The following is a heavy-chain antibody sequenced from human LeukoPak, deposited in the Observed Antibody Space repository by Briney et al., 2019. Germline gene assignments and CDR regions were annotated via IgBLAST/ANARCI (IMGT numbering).Heavy chain of an antibody. V-gene: IGHV3-23*01. D-gene: IGHD3-16*01. J-gene: IGHJ6*03. CDR1: GLIFRNYA. CDR2: ISGSGYNA. Sequence: GGSLRLSCAASGLIFRNYAMSWVRQAPGKGLEWVSSISGSGYNAYYADSMKGRFAISRDNSKSLLFLQMHSLTAEDTAIYYCAKVGGTDHYYYMDVWAKGPRSPSP. CDR3: AKVGGTDHYYYMDV.